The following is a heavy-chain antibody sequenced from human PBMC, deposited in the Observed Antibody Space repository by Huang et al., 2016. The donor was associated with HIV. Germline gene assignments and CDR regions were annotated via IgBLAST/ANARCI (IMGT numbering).Heavy chain of an antibody. CDR2: IYPRDSET. D-gene: IGHD5-18*01. CDR1: GYGFRSYW. CDR3: ARQVDGFRSHFDF. J-gene: IGHJ4*02. Sequence: EVLLVQSGAELKEPGESLKISCKASGYGFRSYWIGWVRQKPGKGLEWMVIIYPRDSETKYSPSFDGQVTISADKSTRTAYLQWESLKAPDTAIYFCARQVDGFRSHFDFWGQGTLVSVSS. V-gene: IGHV5-51*01.